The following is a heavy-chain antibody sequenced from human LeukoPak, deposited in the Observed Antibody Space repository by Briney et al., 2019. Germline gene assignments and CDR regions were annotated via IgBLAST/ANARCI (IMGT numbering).Heavy chain of an antibody. CDR2: ISGGGGAT. J-gene: IGHJ4*02. CDR1: GFTFSSYA. V-gene: IGHV3-23*01. CDR3: ARDRFFEY. Sequence: PGRSLRLSCAASGFTFSSYAMSWVGRAPGNGREWGSAISGGGGATYYADSVKGRFTISRHNSRNTLYLQLNSLRAEDTAVYYCARDRFFEYWGQGTLVSVSS.